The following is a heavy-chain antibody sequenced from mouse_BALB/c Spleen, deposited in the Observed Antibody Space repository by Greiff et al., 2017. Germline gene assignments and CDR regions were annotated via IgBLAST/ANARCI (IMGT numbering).Heavy chain of an antibody. Sequence: VQGVESGPGLVAPSQSLSITCTVSGFSLTGYGVNWVRQPPGKGLEWLGMIWGDGSTDYNSALKSRLSISKDNSKSQVFLKMNSLQTDDTARYYCARDPYGYDDFHYAMDYWGQGTSVTVSS. J-gene: IGHJ4*01. CDR2: IWGDGST. D-gene: IGHD2-2*01. CDR3: ARDPYGYDDFHYAMDY. CDR1: GFSLTGYG. V-gene: IGHV2-6-7*01.